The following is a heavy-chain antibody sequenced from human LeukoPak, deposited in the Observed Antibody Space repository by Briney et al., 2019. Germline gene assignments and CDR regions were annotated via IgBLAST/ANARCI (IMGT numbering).Heavy chain of an antibody. CDR1: GFTFSSYA. V-gene: IGHV3-23*01. CDR3: AKDTPDSSGCDTNSYYFDY. J-gene: IGHJ4*02. D-gene: IGHD3-22*01. Sequence: GGSLRLSCAASGFTFSSYAMTWVRQVPGKGLEWVSSISGSGGSTYYADSVKGRFTISRDNPKNTLYLQMNSLRAEDTAVYYCAKDTPDSSGCDTNSYYFDYWGQGTLVTVSS. CDR2: ISGSGGST.